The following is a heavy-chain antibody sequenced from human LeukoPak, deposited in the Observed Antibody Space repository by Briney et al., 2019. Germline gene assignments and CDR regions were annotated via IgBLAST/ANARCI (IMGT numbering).Heavy chain of an antibody. CDR3: ARDAAYDFRNPYRYFQH. CDR2: IPFDGSHK. D-gene: IGHD3-3*01. CDR1: GFTLSDYG. V-gene: IGHV3-30*02. J-gene: IGHJ1*01. Sequence: GGSLRLSCVVSGFTLSDYGIHWVRQAPGRGLQWVAFIPFDGSHKYYADSVEGRFTISRDTSKNTLYLQMNSLTVEDTAVYYCARDAAYDFRNPYRYFQHWGQGTLVTVSS.